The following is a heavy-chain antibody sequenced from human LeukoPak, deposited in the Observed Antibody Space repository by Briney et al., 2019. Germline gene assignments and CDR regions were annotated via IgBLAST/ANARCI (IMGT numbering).Heavy chain of an antibody. D-gene: IGHD2-15*01. Sequence: SETLSLTCTVSGGSISSYYWSWIRQPAGKGLEWIGRIYTSGSTNYNPSLKSRVTMSVDTSKNQFSLKLSSVTAADTAVYYRARDPRCSGGSCYAADAFDIWGQGTMVTVSS. J-gene: IGHJ3*02. V-gene: IGHV4-4*07. CDR2: IYTSGST. CDR3: ARDPRCSGGSCYAADAFDI. CDR1: GGSISSYY.